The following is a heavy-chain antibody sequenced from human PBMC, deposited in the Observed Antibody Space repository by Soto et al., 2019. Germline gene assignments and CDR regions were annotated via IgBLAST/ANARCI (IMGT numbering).Heavy chain of an antibody. CDR3: ARDDVDTAMVVGYYYYYGMDV. Sequence: GGSLRLSCAASGFTFSSYSMNWVRQAPGKGLEWVSSISSSGSTIYYADSVKGRFTISRDNAKNSLYLQMNSLRAEDTAVYYCARDDVDTAMVVGYYYYYGMDVWGQGTTVTVSS. J-gene: IGHJ6*02. CDR1: GFTFSSYS. CDR2: ISSSGSTI. D-gene: IGHD5-18*01. V-gene: IGHV3-21*04.